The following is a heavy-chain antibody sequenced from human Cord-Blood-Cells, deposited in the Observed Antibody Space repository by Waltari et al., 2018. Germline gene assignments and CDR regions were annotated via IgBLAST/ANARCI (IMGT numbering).Heavy chain of an antibody. Sequence: QVQLQESGPGLVKPSETLSLTCTVSGGSVSSGSYYWSWIRQPPGKGLEWIGYIYYSGSTNYNPSLKSRVTISVDTSKNQFALKLSSVTAADTAVYYCAGKGGGYSYGYWFDPWGQGTLVTVSS. CDR2: IYYSGST. J-gene: IGHJ5*02. CDR1: GGSVSSGSYY. V-gene: IGHV4-61*01. D-gene: IGHD5-18*01. CDR3: AGKGGGYSYGYWFDP.